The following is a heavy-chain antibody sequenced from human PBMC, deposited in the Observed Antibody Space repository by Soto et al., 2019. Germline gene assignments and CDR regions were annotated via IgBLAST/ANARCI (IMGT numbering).Heavy chain of an antibody. Sequence: GGSLRLSCAASGFTFSSYSMNWVRQAPGKGLEWVSSISSSSYIYYADSVKGRFTISRDNAKNSLYLQMNSLRAEDTAVYYCARDVLRFLEWFPPEGFDYWGQGTLVTVSS. CDR1: GFTFSSYS. CDR3: ARDVLRFLEWFPPEGFDY. J-gene: IGHJ4*02. CDR2: ISSSSYI. V-gene: IGHV3-21*01. D-gene: IGHD3-3*01.